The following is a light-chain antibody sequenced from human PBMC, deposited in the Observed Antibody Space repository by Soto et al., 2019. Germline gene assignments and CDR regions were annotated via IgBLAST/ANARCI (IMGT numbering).Light chain of an antibody. J-gene: IGLJ3*02. Sequence: QAVVTQPPSVSGAPGQRVTISCTGNSSNLGAGYDVHWYQQLPGAAPKLVVFGNRNRPSGVPERFSGSKSGTSASLAITGLQAEDEADYYCQAYDYSLTASVFGGGTKLTVL. CDR3: QAYDYSLTASV. CDR1: SSNLGAGYD. CDR2: GNR. V-gene: IGLV1-40*01.